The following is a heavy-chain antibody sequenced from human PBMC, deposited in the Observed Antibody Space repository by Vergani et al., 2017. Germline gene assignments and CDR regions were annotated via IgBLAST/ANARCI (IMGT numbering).Heavy chain of an antibody. CDR2: INPSGGHT. CDR3: ARGDYDILTGYRY. CDR1: GYTFSNYY. J-gene: IGHJ4*01. V-gene: IGHV1-46*03. Sequence: QVQVVQSGAEVKKSGASVKVSCKTSGYTFSNYYMHWVRQAPGQGLEWMGIINPSGGHTNYAQKFQGRVTMTRETSTSTVYMELSSLRSEDTAIYYCARGDYDILTGYRYWGQGTMVTVSA. D-gene: IGHD3-9*01.